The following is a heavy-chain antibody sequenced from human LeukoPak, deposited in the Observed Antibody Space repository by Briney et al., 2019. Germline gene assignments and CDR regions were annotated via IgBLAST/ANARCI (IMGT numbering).Heavy chain of an antibody. CDR3: AKGLGVGYCSGGSCYNNWLDP. V-gene: IGHV3-33*03. CDR2: IWHDGTEK. D-gene: IGHD2-15*01. J-gene: IGHJ5*02. CDR1: GFTFSSYG. Sequence: GGSLRLSCATSGFTFSSYGMHWVRQAPGKGLEWAAVIWHDGTEKHYADSVKGRFAISRDSSKATLYLQMSSLRAEDTAIYYCAKGLGVGYCSGGSCYNNWLDPWGQGTLVTVSS.